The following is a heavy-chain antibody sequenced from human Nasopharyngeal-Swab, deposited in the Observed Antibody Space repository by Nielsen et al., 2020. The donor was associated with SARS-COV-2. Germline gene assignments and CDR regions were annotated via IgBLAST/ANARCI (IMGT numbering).Heavy chain of an antibody. CDR3: ARNTPAMFAY. CDR2: SSSTGDYI. CDR1: GFTFNIYT. J-gene: IGHJ4*02. D-gene: IGHD2-2*02. Sequence: LKISCAASGFTFNIYTMHWVRQAPGKRLEWVLASSSTGDYIYYAASVKGRFTISRDNAKNSLYQQMDNLRAQDTAGYYCARNTPAMFAYSRRGTLVTVSS. V-gene: IGHV3-21*01.